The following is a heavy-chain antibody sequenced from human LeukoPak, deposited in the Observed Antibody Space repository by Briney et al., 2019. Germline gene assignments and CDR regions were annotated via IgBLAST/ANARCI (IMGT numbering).Heavy chain of an antibody. D-gene: IGHD1-7*01. J-gene: IGHJ4*02. CDR1: GGSISSYY. CDR2: IYYSGST. CDR3: ARVSWNWSLDY. Sequence: PSETLSLXCSVSGGSISSYYWSWIRQPPGKGLEWIGYIYYSGSTNYNPSLKSRVTISVDTSKNQFSLKLSSVTAADTAVYYCARVSWNWSLDYWGQGTLVTVSS. V-gene: IGHV4-59*01.